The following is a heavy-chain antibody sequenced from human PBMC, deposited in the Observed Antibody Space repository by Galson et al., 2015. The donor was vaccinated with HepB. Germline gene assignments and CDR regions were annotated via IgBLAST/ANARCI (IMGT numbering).Heavy chain of an antibody. J-gene: IGHJ4*02. CDR2: ISYDGKRR. CDR1: GFNFNRYG. V-gene: IGHV3-30*18. D-gene: IGHD6-6*01. CDR3: AKGEVAYSSSSGGFHY. Sequence: LRLSCAASGFNFNRYGMHWVRQAPGKGLEWVAVISYDGKRRNYGDSAKGRFIISGDNSRNTLSIEMNLLRVEDTAVYYCAKGEVAYSSSSGGFHYWGQGTLVAVS.